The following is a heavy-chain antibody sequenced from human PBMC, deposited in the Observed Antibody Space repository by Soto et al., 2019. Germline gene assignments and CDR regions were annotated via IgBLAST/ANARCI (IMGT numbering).Heavy chain of an antibody. CDR2: IYYSGST. V-gene: IGHV4-59*01. Sequence: SDTLSLTCTVSGGSISSYYWSWIRQPPGKGLEWIGYIYYSGSTNYNPSLKSRVTISVDTSKNQFSLKLSSVTAADTAVYYCARTDYYDSSGSFDPWGQGTLVTVSS. CDR3: ARTDYYDSSGSFDP. CDR1: GGSISSYY. J-gene: IGHJ5*02. D-gene: IGHD3-22*01.